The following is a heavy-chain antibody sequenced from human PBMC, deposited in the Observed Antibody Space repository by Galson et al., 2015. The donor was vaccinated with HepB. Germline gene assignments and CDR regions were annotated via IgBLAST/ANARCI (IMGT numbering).Heavy chain of an antibody. CDR1: GYTFSRFS. Sequence: SVKVSCKASGYTFSRFSISWLRQAPGQGLEWMGWISGYDVNVRYAQKFQGRLTMTTDTSTSTAHLDLRSLRSDDSAVYYCARGGSATIGGPTFDYWGQGTLVTVSS. V-gene: IGHV1-18*01. D-gene: IGHD5-24*01. CDR3: ARGGSATIGGPTFDY. J-gene: IGHJ4*02. CDR2: ISGYDVNV.